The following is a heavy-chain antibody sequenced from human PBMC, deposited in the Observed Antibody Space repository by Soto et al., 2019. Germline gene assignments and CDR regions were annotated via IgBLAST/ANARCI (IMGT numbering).Heavy chain of an antibody. V-gene: IGHV1-18*01. J-gene: IGHJ5*02. CDR1: GYTFTSYG. D-gene: IGHD4-17*01. CDR2: ISAYNGNT. Sequence: ASVKVSCKASGYTFTSYGISWVRHAPGQGLEWMGWISAYNGNTNYAQKLQGRVTMTTDTSTSTAYMELRSLRSDDTAVYYCARARDDYGDYFWFDPWGQGTLVTVSS. CDR3: ARARDDYGDYFWFDP.